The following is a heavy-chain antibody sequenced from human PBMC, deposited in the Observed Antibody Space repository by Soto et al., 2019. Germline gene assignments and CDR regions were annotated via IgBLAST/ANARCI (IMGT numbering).Heavy chain of an antibody. J-gene: IGHJ4*02. V-gene: IGHV4-4*07. Sequence: NPSETLSLTCTFSGVSISSDYWSWIRQPAGKGLEWIGRIYTSGSTNYNPSLKSRVTMSVDTSKDQFSLKLSSVTAADTAIYYCARGGVGATQFDYRDQGTLVTLSS. CDR3: ARGGVGATQFDY. CDR2: IYTSGST. CDR1: GVSISSDY. D-gene: IGHD1-26*01.